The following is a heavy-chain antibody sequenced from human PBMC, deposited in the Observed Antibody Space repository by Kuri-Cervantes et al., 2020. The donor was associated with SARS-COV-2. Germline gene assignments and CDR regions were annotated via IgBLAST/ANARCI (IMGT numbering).Heavy chain of an antibody. J-gene: IGHJ4*02. Sequence: ASVKVSCKASGYTFSGGYYMYWVRQAPGQGLEWMGWINPNSGGTNYAQRYQGWVTMTRDTSTRTAYMELSRLTSDDTAVYFCAGGGKHHHILRFLESVHFDSWGQGTLVTVSS. CDR3: AGGGKHHHILRFLESVHFDS. CDR2: INPNSGGT. V-gene: IGHV1-2*04. CDR1: GYTFSGGYY. D-gene: IGHD3-3*01.